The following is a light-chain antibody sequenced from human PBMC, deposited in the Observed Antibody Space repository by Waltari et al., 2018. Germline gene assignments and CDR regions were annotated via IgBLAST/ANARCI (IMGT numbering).Light chain of an antibody. J-gene: IGLJ3*02. CDR2: DTS. Sequence: QAVVTQEPSLTVSPGGTVTLTCGSSAGAVTSGLYPYWFQQKPGQAPRTLIYDTSNKHSWTPARFSVSLLGGKAALTLSGAQPEDEAEYYCLISYSGVGVFGGGTKLTVL. V-gene: IGLV7-46*01. CDR3: LISYSGVGV. CDR1: AGAVTSGLY.